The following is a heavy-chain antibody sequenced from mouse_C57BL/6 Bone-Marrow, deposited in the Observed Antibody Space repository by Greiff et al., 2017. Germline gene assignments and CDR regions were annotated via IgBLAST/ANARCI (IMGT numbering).Heavy chain of an antibody. V-gene: IGHV1-61*01. CDR3: ARGDDYAMDY. D-gene: IGHD3-3*01. CDR1: GYTFTSYW. CDR2: IYPSDSET. J-gene: IGHJ4*01. Sequence: QVQLQQPGAELVRPGSSVKLSCKASGYTFTSYWMDWVKPRPGQGLEWIGNIYPSDSETHYNQKFKDKATLTVDKSSSTAYMQLSSLTSEDSAVYYCARGDDYAMDYWGQGTSVTVSS.